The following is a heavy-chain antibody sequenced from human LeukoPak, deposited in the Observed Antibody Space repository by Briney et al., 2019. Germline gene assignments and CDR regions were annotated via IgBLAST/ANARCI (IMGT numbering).Heavy chain of an antibody. CDR2: IKQDGSEK. V-gene: IGHV3-7*01. CDR1: GFTFSSYE. J-gene: IGHJ3*02. CDR3: ARDNLLWSSFDI. D-gene: IGHD2-21*01. Sequence: GGSLRLSCAASGFTFSSYEMNWVRQAPGKGLEWVANIKQDGSEKYYVDSVKGRFTISRDNAKNSLYLQMNSLRAEDTAVYYCARDNLLWSSFDIWGQGTMVTVSS.